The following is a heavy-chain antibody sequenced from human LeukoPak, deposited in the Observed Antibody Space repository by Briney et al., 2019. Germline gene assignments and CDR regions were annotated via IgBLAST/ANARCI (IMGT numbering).Heavy chain of an antibody. CDR2: ISSSSGSAI. V-gene: IGHV3-48*04. Sequence: QTGGSLRLSCAASGFTFSSYSMNWVRQAPGKGLEWVSYISSSSGSAIYYADSVKGRFTISRDNGKNSLYLQMNSLRAEDTAVYYCARVGGSGSYYDDYWGQGTLLTVSS. D-gene: IGHD3-10*01. J-gene: IGHJ4*02. CDR3: ARVGGSGSYYDDY. CDR1: GFTFSSYS.